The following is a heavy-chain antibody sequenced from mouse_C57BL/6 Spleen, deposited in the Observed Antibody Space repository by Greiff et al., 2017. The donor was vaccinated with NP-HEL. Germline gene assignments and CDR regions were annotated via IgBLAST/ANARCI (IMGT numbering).Heavy chain of an antibody. J-gene: IGHJ2*01. CDR1: GYTFTSYW. CDR3: ARDGGTTVVAPNY. D-gene: IGHD1-1*01. V-gene: IGHV1-55*01. CDR2: IYPGSGST. Sequence: VQLQQPGAELVKPGASVKMSCKASGYTFTSYWITWVKQRPGQGLEWIGDIYPGSGSTTYNEKFKSKATLTVDTSSSTAYMQLSSLTSEDSAVYYCARDGGTTVVAPNYWGQGTTLTVSS.